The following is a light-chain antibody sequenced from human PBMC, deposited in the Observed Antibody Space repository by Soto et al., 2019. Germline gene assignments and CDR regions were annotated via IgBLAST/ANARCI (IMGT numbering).Light chain of an antibody. J-gene: IGLJ2*01. CDR3: LLSYSGARVV. V-gene: IGLV7-46*01. CDR2: DTS. Sequence: QAVVTQEPSLTVSPGGTVTLTCGSSTGAVTSGHYPYWFQQKPGQAPRTLIYDTSNKHSWTPARFSGSLLGGKAALTLSGAQPEDEAEYYCLLSYSGARVVFGGGTKHTVL. CDR1: TGAVTSGHY.